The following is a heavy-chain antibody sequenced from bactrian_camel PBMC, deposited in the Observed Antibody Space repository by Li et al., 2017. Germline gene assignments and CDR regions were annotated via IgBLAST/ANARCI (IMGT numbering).Heavy chain of an antibody. V-gene: IGHV3S63*01. Sequence: VQLVESGGGSVQAGGSLRLSCSASGYTYDICMAWARQAPGKEREGVAGIYTSGGTTYYADSVKGRFTISRDNAKNTVYLQMNSLKSEDTALYYCAARLEYWPTRQWGGARVCSDMLEGYWGRGTQVTVS. CDR1: GYTYDIC. CDR3: AARLEYWPTRQWGGARVCSDMLEGY. J-gene: IGHJ4*01. CDR2: IYTSGGTT. D-gene: IGHD1*01.